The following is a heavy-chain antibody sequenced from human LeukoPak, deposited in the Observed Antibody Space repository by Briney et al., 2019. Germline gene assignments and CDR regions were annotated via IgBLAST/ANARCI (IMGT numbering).Heavy chain of an antibody. CDR2: INPNSGGT. J-gene: IGHJ6*02. V-gene: IGHV1-2*02. Sequence: ASVNVSCKASGYTFTGYYMHWVRQAPGQGLEWMGWINPNSGGTNYAQTFQGRVTMTRDTSISTAYMELSRLRSDDTAVYYCARASAYDSSGYSYYYYYGMDVWGQGTTVTVSS. CDR3: ARASAYDSSGYSYYYYYGMDV. CDR1: GYTFTGYY. D-gene: IGHD3-22*01.